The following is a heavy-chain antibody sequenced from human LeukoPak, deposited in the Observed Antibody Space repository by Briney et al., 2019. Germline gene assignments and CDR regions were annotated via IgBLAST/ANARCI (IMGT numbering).Heavy chain of an antibody. D-gene: IGHD3-10*01. CDR1: GFTFSSYG. V-gene: IGHV3-30*18. J-gene: IGHJ4*02. CDR3: AKDGYYGSGTYPDY. CDR2: ISNDGNNK. Sequence: GGSLGLSCAASGFTFSSYGMNWVRQAPGKGLEWVAVISNDGNNKYYADSVKGRFTISRDNSKNTLYLQMNSLRAEDAAVYYCAKDGYYGSGTYPDYWGQGTLVTVSS.